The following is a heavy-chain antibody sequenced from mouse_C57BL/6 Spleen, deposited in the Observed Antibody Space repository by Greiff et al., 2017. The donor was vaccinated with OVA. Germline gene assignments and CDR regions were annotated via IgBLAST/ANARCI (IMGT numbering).Heavy chain of an antibody. CDR3: AIFITTVVNAMDY. CDR1: GYTFTSYW. V-gene: IGHV1-55*01. CDR2: IYPGSGST. J-gene: IGHJ4*01. Sequence: VQLQQPGAELVKPGASVKMSCKASGYTFTSYWITWVKQRPGQGLEWIGDIYPGSGSTNYNEKFKSKATLTVDTSSSTAYMQRSSLTSEDSAVYYCAIFITTVVNAMDYWGQGTSVTVSS. D-gene: IGHD1-1*01.